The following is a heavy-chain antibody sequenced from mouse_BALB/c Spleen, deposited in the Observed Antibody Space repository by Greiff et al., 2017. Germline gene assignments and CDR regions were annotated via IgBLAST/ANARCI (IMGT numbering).Heavy chain of an antibody. V-gene: IGHV7-3*02. CDR3: ARDTTDYAMDY. J-gene: IGHJ4*01. Sequence: EVKLMESGGGLVQPGGSLRLSCATSGFTFTDYYMSWVRQPPGKALEWLGFIRNKANGYTTEYSASVMGRFTISRDNSQSILYLQMNTLRAEDSATYYCARDTTDYAMDYWGQGTSVTVSS. CDR2: IRNKANGYTT. CDR1: GFTFTDYY.